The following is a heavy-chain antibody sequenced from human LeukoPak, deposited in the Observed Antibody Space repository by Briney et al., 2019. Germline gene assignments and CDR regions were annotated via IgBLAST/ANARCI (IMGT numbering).Heavy chain of an antibody. J-gene: IGHJ4*02. CDR1: GFTFSSYS. CDR2: ISSSSSYI. V-gene: IGHV3-21*03. Sequence: GGSLRLSCAASGFTFSSYSMNWVRQAPGKGLEWVSSISSSSSYIYYADSVKGRFTISRDNAKNSLYLQMNSLRAEDTAVYYCAREGNDYYDSSGYFDYWGQGTLVTVSS. D-gene: IGHD3-22*01. CDR3: AREGNDYYDSSGYFDY.